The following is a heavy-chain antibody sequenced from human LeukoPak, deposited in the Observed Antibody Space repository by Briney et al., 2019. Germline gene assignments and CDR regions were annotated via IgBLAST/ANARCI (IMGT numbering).Heavy chain of an antibody. J-gene: IGHJ5*02. CDR1: GFTFSSYA. CDR3: ANNNWNYPWFDP. CDR2: ISGSGGST. Sequence: GGSLRLSCAASGFTFSSYAMSWVRQAPGKGLEWVSAISGSGGSTYYADSVKGRFTISRDNSKNTLYLQMNSLRAEDTAAYYCANNNWNYPWFDPWGQGTLVTVTS. V-gene: IGHV3-23*01. D-gene: IGHD1-7*01.